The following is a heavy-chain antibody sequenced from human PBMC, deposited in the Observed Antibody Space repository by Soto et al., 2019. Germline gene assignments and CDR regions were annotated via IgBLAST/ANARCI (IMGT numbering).Heavy chain of an antibody. J-gene: IGHJ6*03. Sequence: QVQLVESGGGLVKPGGSLRLSCAASGFTFSDYYMSWIRQAPGKGLEWVSYISSSGSTIYYADSVKGRFTISRDNAKNSLYLQMNSLRAEDTAVYYCARVSIVVVPAAEAPYYYYYMDVWGKGTTVTVSS. D-gene: IGHD2-2*01. CDR2: ISSSGSTI. CDR1: GFTFSDYY. V-gene: IGHV3-11*01. CDR3: ARVSIVVVPAAEAPYYYYYMDV.